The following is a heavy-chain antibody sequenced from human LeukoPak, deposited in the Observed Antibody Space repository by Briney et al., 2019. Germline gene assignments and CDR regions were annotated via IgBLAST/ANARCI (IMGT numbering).Heavy chain of an antibody. Sequence: SETLSLICTVSGGSISSSSYCWGWIRQPPGKGLEWIGSIYYSRSTYYNPSLRSRVTISVDTSKNQFSLKLSSVTAADTAVYYCARLRQLVLIDYRGQGTLVTVSS. J-gene: IGHJ4*02. CDR2: IYYSRST. CDR3: ARLRQLVLIDY. V-gene: IGHV4-39*01. D-gene: IGHD6-13*01. CDR1: GGSISSSSYC.